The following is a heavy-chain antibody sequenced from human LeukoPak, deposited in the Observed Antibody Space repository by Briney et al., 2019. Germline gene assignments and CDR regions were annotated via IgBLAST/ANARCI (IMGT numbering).Heavy chain of an antibody. D-gene: IGHD3-3*01. CDR3: ARIRRPHWYLDL. CDR2: IYYSGST. Sequence: PSQTLSLTCTVSGDSISSADYYWTWIRQPPGKGLELVGFIYYSGSTEYNPSLKSRVTISAATSKTQFSLRLSYATAADTAVYYCARIRRPHWYLDLWGRGTLVTVSS. CDR1: GDSISSADYY. J-gene: IGHJ2*01. V-gene: IGHV4-30-4*08.